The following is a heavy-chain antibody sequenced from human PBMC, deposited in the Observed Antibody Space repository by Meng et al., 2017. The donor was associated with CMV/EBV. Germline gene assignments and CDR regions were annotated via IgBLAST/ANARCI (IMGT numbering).Heavy chain of an antibody. D-gene: IGHD5-18*01. J-gene: IGHJ4*02. Sequence: VRVRDRGQGLVQPPETLSLALPVSVGSISSYYWRWIRQPAGKGLEWIGRIYTSGSTNYNPSLKSRVTMSVDTSKNQFSLKLSSVTAADTAVYYCARHGDTAMVVGIDYWGQGTLVTVSS. CDR1: VGSISSYY. CDR2: IYTSGST. CDR3: ARHGDTAMVVGIDY. V-gene: IGHV4-4*07.